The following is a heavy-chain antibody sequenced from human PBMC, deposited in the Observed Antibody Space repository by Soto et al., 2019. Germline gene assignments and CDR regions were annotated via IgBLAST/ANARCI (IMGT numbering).Heavy chain of an antibody. CDR2: IYHTGST. Sequence: SETLSLTCDVSGDSVTSSNWYIWVRQPPGKRPEWIGEIYHTGSTNYNPSLKGRVTVSLDKSKNQFSLNLSSVAVADTAVYYCARDRFFDPWGQGTLVTVSS. CDR3: ARDRFFDP. J-gene: IGHJ5*02. V-gene: IGHV4-4*02. D-gene: IGHD3-3*01. CDR1: GDSVTSSNW.